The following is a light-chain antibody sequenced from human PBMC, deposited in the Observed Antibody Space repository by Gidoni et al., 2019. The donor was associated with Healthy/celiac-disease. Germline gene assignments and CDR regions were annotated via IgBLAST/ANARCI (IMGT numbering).Light chain of an antibody. CDR3: QQYGSSPRT. V-gene: IGKV3-20*01. J-gene: IGKJ2*01. CDR1: QSVSSSY. Sequence: IVLTQSPGTLSLSPGERATLSCRASQSVSSSYLAWYQQKPGQAPRLLIYGASSRATGIPDRLSGSGSGTDFTLTISRLEPEDFAVYYCQQYGSSPRTFGQXTKLEIK. CDR2: GAS.